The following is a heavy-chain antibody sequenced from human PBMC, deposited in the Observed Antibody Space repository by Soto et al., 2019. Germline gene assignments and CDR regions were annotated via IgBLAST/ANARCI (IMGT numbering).Heavy chain of an antibody. D-gene: IGHD2-2*01. CDR2: IYYSGST. CDR1: GGSISSSSYY. Sequence: SETLSLTCTVSGGSISSSSYYWGWIRQPPGKGLEWIGSIYYSGSTYYNPSLKSRVTISVDTSKNQFSLKLSSVTAADTAVYYCARHHHAVVVPDAYNWFDPWGQGTLVTVS. J-gene: IGHJ5*02. V-gene: IGHV4-39*01. CDR3: ARHHHAVVVPDAYNWFDP.